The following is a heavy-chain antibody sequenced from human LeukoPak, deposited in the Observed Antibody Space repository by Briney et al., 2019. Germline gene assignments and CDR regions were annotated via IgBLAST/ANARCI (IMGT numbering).Heavy chain of an antibody. CDR2: IYHSGST. V-gene: IGHV4-30-2*01. CDR3: ARNSLPFGGVIVMETFGY. J-gene: IGHJ4*02. Sequence: NPSQTLSLTCTVSGGSISSGGYYWSWIRQPPGKGLEWIGYIYHSGSTYYNPSLKSRVTISVDRSKNQFSLKLSSVTAADTAVYYCARNSLPFGGVIVMETFGYWGQGTLVTVSS. D-gene: IGHD3-16*02. CDR1: GGSISSGGYY.